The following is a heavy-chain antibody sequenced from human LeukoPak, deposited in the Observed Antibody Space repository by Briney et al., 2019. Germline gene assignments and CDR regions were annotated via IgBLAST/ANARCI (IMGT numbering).Heavy chain of an antibody. CDR2: ISGFNGNP. J-gene: IGHJ6*02. D-gene: IGHD3-10*01. V-gene: IGHV1-18*01. Sequence: ASVKVSCKASGYTFTNYGISWVRQAPGQGLEWMGWISGFNGNPNYGQKVQGRVTMTTDTSTITAYMELRSLRSDDTAVYYCARMVRGVPYYYGMDVWGQGTTVTVS. CDR1: GYTFTNYG. CDR3: ARMVRGVPYYYGMDV.